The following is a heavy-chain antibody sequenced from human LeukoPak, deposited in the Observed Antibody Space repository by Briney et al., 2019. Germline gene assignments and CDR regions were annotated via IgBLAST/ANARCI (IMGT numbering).Heavy chain of an antibody. J-gene: IGHJ6*03. Sequence: PGGSLRLSCAASGLTLRDYGMHWVRQAPGKGLEYVSAIDSKEGSTYYANSGKGRFTISRDNSKNTLYIQMGSLRAEDTAVYSCARVGGSGYYNYYMDVWGKGTTVTVSS. V-gene: IGHV3-64*01. CDR3: ARVGGSGYYNYYMDV. CDR2: IDSKEGST. CDR1: GLTLRDYG. D-gene: IGHD3-10*01.